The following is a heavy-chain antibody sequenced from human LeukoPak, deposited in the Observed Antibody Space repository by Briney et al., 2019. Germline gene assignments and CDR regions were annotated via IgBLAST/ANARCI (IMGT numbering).Heavy chain of an antibody. J-gene: IGHJ4*02. V-gene: IGHV1-69*05. D-gene: IGHD5-24*01. Sequence: SVKVSCKASGGTFSSYAINWVRQAPGQGLEWMGGIIPIFGTANYAQKFQGRVTITTDESTSTAYMELSSLRSEDTAVYYCARMDGYNRIFDYWGQGTLVTVSS. CDR2: IIPIFGTA. CDR1: GGTFSSYA. CDR3: ARMDGYNRIFDY.